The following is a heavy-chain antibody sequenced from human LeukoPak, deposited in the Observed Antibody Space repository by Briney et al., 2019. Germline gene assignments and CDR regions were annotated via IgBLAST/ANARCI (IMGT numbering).Heavy chain of an antibody. D-gene: IGHD6-13*01. CDR1: GDSISSDNFY. V-gene: IGHV4-61*02. CDR3: ARVAAAGFDY. CDR2: IYTTGSN. J-gene: IGHJ4*02. Sequence: SETLSLTCTVSGDSISSDNFYWSWIRQPAGKGPEWIGRIYTTGSNQYSPSLKSRVTISLDTSKNQFSLKLSSVTAADTAVYYCARVAAAGFDYWGQGTLVTVSS.